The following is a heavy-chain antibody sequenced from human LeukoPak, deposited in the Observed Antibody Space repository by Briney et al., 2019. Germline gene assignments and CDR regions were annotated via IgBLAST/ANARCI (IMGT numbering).Heavy chain of an antibody. CDR1: GFTFRSYD. V-gene: IGHV3-48*02. CDR3: ASGVETSMGNAY. J-gene: IGHJ4*01. CDR2: ISSSSSTI. D-gene: IGHD5-18*01. Sequence: GGSLRLSCAASGFTFRSYDMNWARQAPGKGLEWVSFISSSSSTIYYADSVKGRFTISRDNAKNSLDLQMNSLRDEDTAVYYCASGVETSMGNAYWGQGSPLTVSS.